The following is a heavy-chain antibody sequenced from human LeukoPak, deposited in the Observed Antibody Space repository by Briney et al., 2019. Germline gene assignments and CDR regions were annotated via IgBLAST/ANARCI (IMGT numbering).Heavy chain of an antibody. J-gene: IGHJ5*02. CDR1: GFTVSSNY. CDR3: ARDHGENWFDP. V-gene: IGHV3-53*01. CDR2: IYSGGST. Sequence: GSLRLSCAASGFTVSSNYMSWVRQAPGKGLEWVSVIYSGGSTYYADSVKGRFTISRDNSKNTLYLQMNSLRAEDTAVYYCARDHGENWFDPWGQGTLVTVSS.